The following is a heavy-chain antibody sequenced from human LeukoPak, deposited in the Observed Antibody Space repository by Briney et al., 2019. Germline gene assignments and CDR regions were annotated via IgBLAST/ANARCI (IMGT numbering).Heavy chain of an antibody. CDR1: GFSFSDYY. CDR3: TRGNMYDPDF. V-gene: IGHV3-72*01. J-gene: IGHJ4*02. Sequence: GGSLRLSCAASGFSFSDYYMDWFRQTPEKGLEWVARSRNKANSYTTEYAASVRDRFTISRDDSKSSLYLQMNSLKTEGTAVYYCTRGNMYDPDFWGQGALVTVSS. D-gene: IGHD2/OR15-2a*01. CDR2: SRNKANSYTT.